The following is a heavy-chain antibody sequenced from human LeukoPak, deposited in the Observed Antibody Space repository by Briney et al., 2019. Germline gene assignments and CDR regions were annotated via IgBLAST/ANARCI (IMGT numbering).Heavy chain of an antibody. V-gene: IGHV4-61*02. J-gene: IGHJ3*02. CDR1: GGSITSGSYY. D-gene: IGHD3-16*01. Sequence: SETLSLTCTVSGGSITSGSYYWSWIRQPAGKGLEWIGRIYTSGSTNYNPSLKSRVTISVDTSKNQFSLKLTSVTAADTAVYYCARDLQYVGAFDIWGQGTMVTVSS. CDR2: IYTSGST. CDR3: ARDLQYVGAFDI.